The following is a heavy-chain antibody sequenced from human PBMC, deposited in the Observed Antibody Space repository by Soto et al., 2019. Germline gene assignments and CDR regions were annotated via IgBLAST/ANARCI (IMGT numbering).Heavy chain of an antibody. J-gene: IGHJ3*02. CDR3: AKDGSGSYLWGSLDLDAFDI. D-gene: IGHD3-10*01. Sequence: PGGSLRLSCAASGFTFSSYAMSWVRQAPGKGLEWVSAISGSGGSTYYADSVKGRFTISRDNSKNTLYLQMNSLRAEDTAVYYYAKDGSGSYLWGSLDLDAFDIWGKGKMVTVSS. CDR2: ISGSGGST. CDR1: GFTFSSYA. V-gene: IGHV3-23*01.